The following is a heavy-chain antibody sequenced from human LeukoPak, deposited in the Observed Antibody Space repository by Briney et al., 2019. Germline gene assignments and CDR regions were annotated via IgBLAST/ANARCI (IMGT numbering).Heavy chain of an antibody. Sequence: SETQSLTCAVYGGSFSGYYWSWIRQPPGKGLEWIGYIYYSGSTNYNPSLKSRVTISVDTSKNQFSLKLSSVTAADTAVYYCARAPRDYYGSGSYYFDYWGQGTLVTVSS. J-gene: IGHJ4*02. V-gene: IGHV4-59*01. CDR2: IYYSGST. D-gene: IGHD3-10*01. CDR1: GGSFSGYY. CDR3: ARAPRDYYGSGSYYFDY.